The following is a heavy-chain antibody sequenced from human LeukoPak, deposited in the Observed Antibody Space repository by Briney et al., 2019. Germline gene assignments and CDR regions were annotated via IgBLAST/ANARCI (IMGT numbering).Heavy chain of an antibody. CDR3: AREGASNGYHYGMDV. CDR1: GFTFSSYA. Sequence: PGRSLRLSCAASGFTFSSYAMHWVRQAPGKGLEWVALISFGGSPKYYADSVKGRFTISRDNSKNTLFLQMSSLKAEDTAVYYCAREGASNGYHYGMDVWGRGTTVSVS. CDR2: ISFGGSPK. D-gene: IGHD5-12*01. J-gene: IGHJ6*02. V-gene: IGHV3-30*04.